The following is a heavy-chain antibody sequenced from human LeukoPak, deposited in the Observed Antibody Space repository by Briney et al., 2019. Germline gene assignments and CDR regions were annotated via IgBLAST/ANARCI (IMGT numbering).Heavy chain of an antibody. Sequence: PSETLSLTCTVSGGSISSYYWSWIRQPPGKGLDWIGYIYYSGSTNYNASLTNRVTISVDTSKNQFSLKLSSVTAADTAVYYCAREVGYCSGGSCYSYFDYWGQGTLVTVSS. J-gene: IGHJ4*02. CDR1: GGSISSYY. CDR3: AREVGYCSGGSCYSYFDY. CDR2: IYYSGST. D-gene: IGHD2-15*01. V-gene: IGHV4-59*01.